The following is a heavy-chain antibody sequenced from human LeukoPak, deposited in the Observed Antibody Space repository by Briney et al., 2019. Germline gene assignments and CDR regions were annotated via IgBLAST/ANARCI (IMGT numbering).Heavy chain of an antibody. D-gene: IGHD5-18*01. CDR1: GFTFGDHA. CDR3: TRRPLQLWLHSGMDV. J-gene: IGHJ6*02. CDR2: IRSKAYGGTT. Sequence: PGGSLRLSCTASGFTFGDHAMSWVRQAPGKGLEFVGFIRSKAYGGTTEYAASVKGRFIISRDDSKSVAYLQMNSLKTEDTAVYFCTRRPLQLWLHSGMDVCGQGTTV. V-gene: IGHV3-49*04.